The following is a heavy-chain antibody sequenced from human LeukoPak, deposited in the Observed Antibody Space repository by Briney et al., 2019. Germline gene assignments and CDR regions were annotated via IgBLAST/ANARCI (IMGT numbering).Heavy chain of an antibody. D-gene: IGHD3-9*01. CDR1: GGSIGRSSYY. V-gene: IGHV4-39*07. Sequence: SETLSLTCTVSGGSIGRSSYYWGWIRQPPGKGLEWIGSIYYSGSTYYNPSLKGRVTISVDTSKNQFSLKLSSVTAADTAVYYCARDEGHEYDISIPPFDPWGQGTLVTVSS. J-gene: IGHJ5*02. CDR3: ARDEGHEYDISIPPFDP. CDR2: IYYSGST.